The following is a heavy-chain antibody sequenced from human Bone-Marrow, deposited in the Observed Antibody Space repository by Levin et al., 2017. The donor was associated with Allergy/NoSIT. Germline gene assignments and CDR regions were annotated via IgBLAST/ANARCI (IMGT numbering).Heavy chain of an antibody. V-gene: IGHV3-7*01. J-gene: IGHJ4*02. D-gene: IGHD5-12*01. Sequence: RAGGSLRLSCAASGFMFSSYWMSWVRQAPGKGLEWVANIKQDETEKHYVDSVKGRFTISRDNAKNSLYLQMNSLGGEDTAVYYCARYLNSGPIDYWGQGILVTVSS. CDR3: ARYLNSGPIDY. CDR1: GFMFSSYW. CDR2: IKQDETEK.